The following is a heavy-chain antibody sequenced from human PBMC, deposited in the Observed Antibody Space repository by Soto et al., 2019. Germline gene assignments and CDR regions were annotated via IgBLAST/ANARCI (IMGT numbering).Heavy chain of an antibody. CDR1: GFTFSSYA. Sequence: VQLVESGGGVVQPGRSLRLSCAASGFTFSSYAMHWVRQAPGKGLEYVSAISSNGGSTYYANSVKGRFTISRDNSKNTLYLQMGSLRAEDMAVYYCARDSSSWYYYYGMDVWGQGTTVTVSS. CDR2: ISSNGGST. V-gene: IGHV3-64*01. D-gene: IGHD6-13*01. CDR3: ARDSSSWYYYYGMDV. J-gene: IGHJ6*02.